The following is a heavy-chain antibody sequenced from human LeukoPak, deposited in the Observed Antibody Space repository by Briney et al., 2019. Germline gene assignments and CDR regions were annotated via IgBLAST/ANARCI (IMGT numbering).Heavy chain of an antibody. CDR2: IYYSGGT. CDR3: ARGIGYYDSSGYYDFDY. D-gene: IGHD3-22*01. V-gene: IGHV4-39*07. CDR1: GDSITSSNYY. J-gene: IGHJ4*02. Sequence: SETLSLTCTVSGDSITSSNYYWAWIRQPPGKGLEWIGSIYYSGGTYYNPSLKSRVTISVDTSKNQFSLKLSSVTATDTAVYYCARGIGYYDSSGYYDFDYWGQGTLVTVSS.